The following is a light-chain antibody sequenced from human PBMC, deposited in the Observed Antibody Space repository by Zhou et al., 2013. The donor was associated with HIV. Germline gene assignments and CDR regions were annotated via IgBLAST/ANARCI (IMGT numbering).Light chain of an antibody. Sequence: DIQMTQSPSSLSASVGDRVTITCRASQSISNSLNWYQQKPGKAPNLLIYAASSLQSGVPSRFSGSGSGTDFTLTISSLQPEDFATYYCQQANSFPYTFGQGTKLEIK. J-gene: IGKJ2*01. CDR2: AAS. CDR1: QSISNS. CDR3: QQANSFPYT. V-gene: IGKV1-39*01.